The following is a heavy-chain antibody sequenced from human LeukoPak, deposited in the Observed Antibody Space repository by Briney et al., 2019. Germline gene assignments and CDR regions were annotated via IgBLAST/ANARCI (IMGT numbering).Heavy chain of an antibody. CDR3: AKDDTIVGDY. CDR2: INNNNGYT. V-gene: IGHV1-18*04. Sequence: ASVKVSCKASGYTFTGYYMHWVRQAPRQGLEWMGWINNNNGYTNYAQNLQGRVTMTTDTSTNTAYMELRGLKSDDTAVYYCAKDDTIVGDYWGQGTLVTVSS. J-gene: IGHJ4*02. D-gene: IGHD2/OR15-2a*01. CDR1: GYTFTGYY.